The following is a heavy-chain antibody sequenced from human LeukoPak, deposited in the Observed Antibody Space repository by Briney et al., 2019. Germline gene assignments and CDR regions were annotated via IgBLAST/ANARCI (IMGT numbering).Heavy chain of an antibody. V-gene: IGHV4-30-2*01. CDR3: ARWPGFDY. CDR2: IYHSGST. J-gene: IGHJ4*02. CDR1: GGSFSGYY. Sequence: SETLSLTCAVYGGSFSGYYWSWIRQPPGKGLEWIGYIYHSGSTYYNPSLKSRVTISVDRSKNQFSLKLSSVTAADTAVYYCARWPGFDYWGQGTLVTVSS.